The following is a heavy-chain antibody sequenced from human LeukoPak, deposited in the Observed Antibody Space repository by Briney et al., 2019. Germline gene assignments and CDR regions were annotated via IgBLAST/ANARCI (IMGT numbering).Heavy chain of an antibody. Sequence: GGSLRLSCAASGFTFSTYWMHWVRQAPGKGLVWVSRINGDGSGASYADSVKGRSTISRDDAKNTLYLQMSSLRAEDTAVYYCARAFSGTSWGQGTLVTVSS. CDR3: ARAFSGTS. V-gene: IGHV3-74*01. J-gene: IGHJ5*02. D-gene: IGHD1-26*01. CDR2: INGDGSGA. CDR1: GFTFSTYW.